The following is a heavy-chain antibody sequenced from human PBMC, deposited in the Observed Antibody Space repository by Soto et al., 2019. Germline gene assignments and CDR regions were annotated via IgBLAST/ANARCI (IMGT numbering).Heavy chain of an antibody. J-gene: IGHJ4*02. CDR3: ARVGSSIAVRAFDY. CDR2: MYHSGST. V-gene: IGHV4-30-2*01. CDR1: GGSISSGGYS. D-gene: IGHD6-6*01. Sequence: LSLTCAVSGGSISSGGYSWSWIRQPPGKGLEWIGYMYHSGSTNYNPSLTSRVTISVDTSKNQSSLKLSSVTAADTVVYYCARVGSSIAVRAFDYWGQGTLVLVSA.